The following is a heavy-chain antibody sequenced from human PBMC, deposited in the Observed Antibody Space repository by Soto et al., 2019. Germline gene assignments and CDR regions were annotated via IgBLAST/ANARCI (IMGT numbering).Heavy chain of an antibody. Sequence: QVQLMQSGAEVKKPGASVKVSCKASGYTFTNYYMHWVRQVPGQGLEWMGIINPSGGGPAHAQYFRGRLTTTSGTSPTTICMELNSLRSEYTAEYFVAGSGMGGGGVHDVWGQGTRVTVSS. CDR1: GYTFTNYY. CDR3: AGSGMGGGGVHDV. V-gene: IGHV1-46*01. D-gene: IGHD1-26*01. J-gene: IGHJ3*01. CDR2: INPSGGGP.